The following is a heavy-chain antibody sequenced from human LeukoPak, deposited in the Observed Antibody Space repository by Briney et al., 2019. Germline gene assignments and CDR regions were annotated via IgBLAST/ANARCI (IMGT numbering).Heavy chain of an antibody. Sequence: PSETLSLTCTVSGYSINSIYYWGWIRPPPGKGLEWIGSIYHSGSTYYNPSLKSRVTISLDTSKNQFSLKLSSVTAADTAVYYCARRGRVEEGRYFDWSYTQGWFDPWGQGTLVTVSS. CDR2: IYHSGST. CDR3: ARRGRVEEGRYFDWSYTQGWFDP. J-gene: IGHJ5*02. D-gene: IGHD3-9*01. V-gene: IGHV4-38-2*02. CDR1: GYSINSIYY.